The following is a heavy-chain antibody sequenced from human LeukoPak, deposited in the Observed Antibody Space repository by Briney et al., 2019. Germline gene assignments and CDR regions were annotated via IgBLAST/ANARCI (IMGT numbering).Heavy chain of an antibody. Sequence: SETLSLTCTVSGGSISSYHWSSIRQPPGKGLEWIGYIYYSGSTNYNPSLKSRVTISVDTSKNQFSLKLSSVTAADTAVHYCASHTVTTAEEYFQHWGQGTLVTVSS. J-gene: IGHJ1*01. D-gene: IGHD4-17*01. V-gene: IGHV4-59*01. CDR2: IYYSGST. CDR1: GGSISSYH. CDR3: ASHTVTTAEEYFQH.